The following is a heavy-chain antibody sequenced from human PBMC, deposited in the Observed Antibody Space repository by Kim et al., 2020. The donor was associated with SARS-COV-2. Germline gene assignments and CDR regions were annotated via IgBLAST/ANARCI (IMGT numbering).Heavy chain of an antibody. Sequence: ADTVKGRYTSPRNNAKNSQYLQMNSMRAEDTAVYYCARDFGGYNSVDFASWGQGTLVTVSS. J-gene: IGHJ4*02. V-gene: IGHV3-11*06. D-gene: IGHD5-12*01. CDR3: ARDFGGYNSVDFAS.